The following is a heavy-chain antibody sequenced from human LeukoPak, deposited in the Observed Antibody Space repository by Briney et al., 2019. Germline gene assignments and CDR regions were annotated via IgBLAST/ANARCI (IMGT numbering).Heavy chain of an antibody. J-gene: IGHJ6*02. CDR3: ARDRTTVSSTYGMVV. CDR1: GFTFSSYG. CDR2: IWYDGSNK. Sequence: GGSLRLSCAAPGFTFSSYGMHWVRQAPGKGLEWVAVIWYDGSNKYYADSVKGRFTISRDNSKNTLYLQMNSLRAEDTAVYYCARDRTTVSSTYGMVVWGQGTTVTVSS. D-gene: IGHD4-4*01. V-gene: IGHV3-33*01.